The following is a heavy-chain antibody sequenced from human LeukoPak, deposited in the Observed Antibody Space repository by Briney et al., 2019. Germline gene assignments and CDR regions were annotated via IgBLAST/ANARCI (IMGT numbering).Heavy chain of an antibody. Sequence: PSQSLSPTCTVSAPSISTGGSYWSWIRQPPGRGLEWIGYIYHSGSTYYNPSLKSRVTISVDRSKNQFSLKLSSVTAADTAVYYCARERGPSFDYWGQGTLVTVSS. V-gene: IGHV4-30-2*01. J-gene: IGHJ4*02. CDR3: ARERGPSFDY. CDR2: IYHSGST. CDR1: APSISTGGSY.